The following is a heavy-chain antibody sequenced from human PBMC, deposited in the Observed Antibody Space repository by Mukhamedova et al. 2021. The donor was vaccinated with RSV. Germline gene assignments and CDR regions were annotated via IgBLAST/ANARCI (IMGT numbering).Heavy chain of an antibody. D-gene: IGHD5-18*01. V-gene: IGHV3-30*02. J-gene: IGHJ3*02. CDR3: AKDISGGYFYDASGHFET. CDR2: IWFDGRNS. Sequence: HWIRQPPGKGLEWVASIWFDGRNSYSADSVKGRFSISRDNSKDTLFLQMNSLTSEDSAMYYCAKDISGGYFYDASGHFETWGQG.